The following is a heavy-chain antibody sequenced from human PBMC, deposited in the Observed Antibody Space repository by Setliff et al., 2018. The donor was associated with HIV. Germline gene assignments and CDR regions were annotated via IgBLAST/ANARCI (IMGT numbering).Heavy chain of an antibody. Sequence: GSLRLSCAASGFTFSSYTMHWVRQAPGKGLEFVSAISNSGGSTFYADSVKGRFTVSRDNSKNTLYLQMDSLTSEDTAVYFCARDGGYSSTPAEYFQHWGQGTLVTVSS. CDR3: ARDGGYSSTPAEYFQH. D-gene: IGHD6-13*01. J-gene: IGHJ1*01. CDR1: GFTFSSYT. V-gene: IGHV3-64*02. CDR2: ISNSGGST.